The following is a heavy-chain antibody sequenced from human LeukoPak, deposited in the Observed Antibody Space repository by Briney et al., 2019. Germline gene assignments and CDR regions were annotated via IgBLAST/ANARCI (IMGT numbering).Heavy chain of an antibody. CDR3: ARTSEGATGERLQFDY. D-gene: IGHD1-26*01. CDR1: GINFNDYT. Sequence: PGGSLRLSCEGSGINFNDYTMNWVRQAPGKGLEWVSSISSSSSYIYYADSVKGRFTISRDNAKNSLYLQMNSLRAEDTAVYYCARTSEGATGERLQFDYWGQGTLVTVSS. CDR2: ISSSSSYI. V-gene: IGHV3-21*01. J-gene: IGHJ4*02.